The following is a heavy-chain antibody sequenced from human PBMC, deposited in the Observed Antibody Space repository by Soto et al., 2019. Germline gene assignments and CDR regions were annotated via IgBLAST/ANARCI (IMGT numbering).Heavy chain of an antibody. CDR2: INHSGST. CDR1: GGSFSGYY. V-gene: IGHV4-34*01. Sequence: SETLSLTCAVYGGSFSGYYWSWIRQPPGKGLEWIGEINHSGSTNYNPSLKSRVTISVDTSKNQFSLKLSSVTAADTAVYYCARGLPVDIVATDGGRVFDPWGQGTLVTVSS. CDR3: ARGLPVDIVATDGGRVFDP. D-gene: IGHD5-12*01. J-gene: IGHJ5*02.